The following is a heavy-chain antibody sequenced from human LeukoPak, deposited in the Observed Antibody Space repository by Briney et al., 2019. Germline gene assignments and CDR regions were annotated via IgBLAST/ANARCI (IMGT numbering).Heavy chain of an antibody. D-gene: IGHD2/OR15-2a*01. CDR1: GYSFTNYG. CDR3: ARWGVHGTTTFCFDY. CDR2: ISGENGNI. Sequence: ASVKVSCETSGYSFTNYGVAWVRQAPGQGLEWMGWISGENGNINFAQKFQGRVTMTTDTSARIAYMEMRSLTSDDTAVYFCARWGVHGTTTFCFDYWSQGSLVTVSS. V-gene: IGHV1-18*01. J-gene: IGHJ4*02.